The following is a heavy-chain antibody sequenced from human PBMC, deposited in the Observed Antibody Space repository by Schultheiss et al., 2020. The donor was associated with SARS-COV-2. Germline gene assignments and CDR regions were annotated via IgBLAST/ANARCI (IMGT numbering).Heavy chain of an antibody. CDR2: IKSKTDGGTT. J-gene: IGHJ4*02. Sequence: GESLKISCAASGFSVSGNYMSWVRQAPGKGLEWVGRIKSKTDGGTTDYAAPVKGRFTISRDDSKSIAYLQMNSLKTEDTAVYYCAKDARITMMVVVLTYFDYWGQGTLVTVSS. D-gene: IGHD3-22*01. V-gene: IGHV3-15*01. CDR1: GFSVSGNY. CDR3: AKDARITMMVVVLTYFDY.